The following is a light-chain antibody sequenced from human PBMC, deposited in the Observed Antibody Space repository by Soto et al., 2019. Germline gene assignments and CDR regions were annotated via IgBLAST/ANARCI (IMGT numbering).Light chain of an antibody. CDR1: SSDIGGYHY. CDR3: CSYAGTYLWV. V-gene: IGLV2-11*01. CDR2: DVS. J-gene: IGLJ3*02. Sequence: QSVLTQPRSVSGSPGQSVTISCTGTSSDIGGYHYVSWYQQHPGEPPKLIIYDVSERPAGVPDRFSGSKSGNTASLTISGLQAEDEADYYCCSYAGTYLWVFGGGTKLTVL.